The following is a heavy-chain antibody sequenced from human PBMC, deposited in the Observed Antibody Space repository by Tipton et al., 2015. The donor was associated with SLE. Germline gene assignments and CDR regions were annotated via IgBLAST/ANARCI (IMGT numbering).Heavy chain of an antibody. CDR1: GFTFSSYS. CDR3: AKAKVQGVIDY. J-gene: IGHJ4*02. Sequence: SLRLSCAASGFTFSSYSMNWVRQAPGKGLEWVSYISSSSSYTNYADSVKGRFTISRDNSKNTLYLQMNSLRAEDTAVYYCAKAKVQGVIDYWGQGTLVTVSS. D-gene: IGHD3-10*01. CDR2: ISSSSSYT. V-gene: IGHV3-21*05.